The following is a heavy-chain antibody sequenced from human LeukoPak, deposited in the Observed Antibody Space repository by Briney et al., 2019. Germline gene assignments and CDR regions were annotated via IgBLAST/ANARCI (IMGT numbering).Heavy chain of an antibody. CDR2: ICTSRST. CDR3: ATLDYYDSSGTNWYFDL. CDR1: GGSISSYY. J-gene: IGHJ2*01. Sequence: SETLSLTCTVSGGSISSYYWSWIRQPAGKGLEWIGRICTSRSTNYNPSLKSRVTMSVDTSKNQFSLKLSSVTAADTAVYYCATLDYYDSSGTNWYFDLWGRGTLVTVSS. V-gene: IGHV4-4*07. D-gene: IGHD3-22*01.